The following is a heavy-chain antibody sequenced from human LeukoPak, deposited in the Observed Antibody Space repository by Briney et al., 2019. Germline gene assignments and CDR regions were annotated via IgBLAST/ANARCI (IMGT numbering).Heavy chain of an antibody. J-gene: IGHJ4*02. Sequence: GGSLRLSCAASGFTFSSYAMSWVRQAPGKGLEWVSAISGSGGSTYYADSVKGRFTISRDNSMNTLYLQMNSLRAEDTAVYYCAARYSYGETSLDYWGQGTLVTVSS. CDR3: AARYSYGETSLDY. CDR2: ISGSGGST. D-gene: IGHD5-18*01. V-gene: IGHV3-23*01. CDR1: GFTFSSYA.